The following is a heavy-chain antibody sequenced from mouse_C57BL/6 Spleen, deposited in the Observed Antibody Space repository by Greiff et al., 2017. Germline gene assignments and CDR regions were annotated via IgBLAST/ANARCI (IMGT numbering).Heavy chain of an antibody. CDR2: IYPRSGNT. CDR3: ARSRTAQATGFFFAY. D-gene: IGHD3-2*02. V-gene: IGHV1-81*01. CDR1: GYTFTSYG. J-gene: IGHJ3*01. Sequence: QVQLQQSGAELARPGASVKLSCKASGYTFTSYGISWVKQRTGQGLEWIGEIYPRSGNTYYNEKFKGKATLTADKSSSTAYMELRSLTSEDSAVYFCARSRTAQATGFFFAYWGQGTLVTVSA.